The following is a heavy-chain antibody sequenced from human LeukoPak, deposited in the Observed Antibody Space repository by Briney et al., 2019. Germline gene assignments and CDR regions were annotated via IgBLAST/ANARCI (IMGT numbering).Heavy chain of an antibody. V-gene: IGHV1-58*02. D-gene: IGHD3-22*01. J-gene: IGHJ3*02. CDR3: AAVVSDDSSGYYYALDAFDI. Sequence: GTSVEVSCKASGFTFTSSAMQWVRQARGQRLEWIGWIVVGSGNTNYAQKFQERVTITSDMSTSTAYMELSSLRSEDTAVYYCAAVVSDDSSGYYYALDAFDIWGQGTMVTVSS. CDR2: IVVGSGNT. CDR1: GFTFTSSA.